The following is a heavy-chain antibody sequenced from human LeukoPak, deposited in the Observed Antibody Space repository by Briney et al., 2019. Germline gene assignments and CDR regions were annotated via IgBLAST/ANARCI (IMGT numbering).Heavy chain of an antibody. CDR1: GXTLSEFW. CDR3: VGGYGWLPDY. J-gene: IGHJ4*02. D-gene: IGHD6-19*01. Sequence: GGSLRLSCAASGXTLSEFWMNWVRQAPGKGLEWVANVKQDGREKNYVDSVKGRFTISRDNAKNSAYLQMNNLRVDDTAVYYCVGGYGWLPDYWGQGTLVTVSS. V-gene: IGHV3-7*04. CDR2: VKQDGREK.